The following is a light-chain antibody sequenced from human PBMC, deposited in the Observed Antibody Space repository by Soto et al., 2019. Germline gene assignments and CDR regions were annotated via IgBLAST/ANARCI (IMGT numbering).Light chain of an antibody. CDR3: KSHAGSNTYV. CDR2: EVV. V-gene: IGLV2-8*01. CDR1: KNDIGVYDF. Sequence: QSAXXQPPSASXSPGQSVTISCXGTKNDIGVYDFVSWYQHHPGKAPRLIIYEVVQRPSGVPDRFSGSKSGNTASLTVSGLQAADEADYFCKSHAGSNTYVFGSGTKVTVL. J-gene: IGLJ1*01.